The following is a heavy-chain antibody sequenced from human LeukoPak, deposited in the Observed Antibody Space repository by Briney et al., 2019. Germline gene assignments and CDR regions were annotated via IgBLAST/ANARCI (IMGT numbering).Heavy chain of an antibody. V-gene: IGHV4-39*01. Sequence: SETLSLTCTVSGGSISISSYYWGWIRQPPGKGLEWIGSIYYCGSTYYNPSLKSRVTISVDTSKNQFSLKLSSVTAADTAVYYCARQLGYCSSTSCYADKVDYWGQGTLVTVSS. CDR1: GGSISISSYY. CDR3: ARQLGYCSSTSCYADKVDY. CDR2: IYYCGST. J-gene: IGHJ4*02. D-gene: IGHD2-2*01.